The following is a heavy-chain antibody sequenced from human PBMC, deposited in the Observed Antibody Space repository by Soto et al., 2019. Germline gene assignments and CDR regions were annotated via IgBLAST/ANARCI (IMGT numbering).Heavy chain of an antibody. Sequence: PSETLSLTCTVSGDSINNAAYYWSWIRQHPARGLECIGYIYYSGITYYSPSFKSRLSMSVDTSENQFSLKLTSVTAADTAVYYCARFSAELSFLNWGQGTLVTVSS. D-gene: IGHD3-16*02. CDR1: GDSINNAAYY. V-gene: IGHV4-31*03. J-gene: IGHJ4*02. CDR2: IYYSGIT. CDR3: ARFSAELSFLN.